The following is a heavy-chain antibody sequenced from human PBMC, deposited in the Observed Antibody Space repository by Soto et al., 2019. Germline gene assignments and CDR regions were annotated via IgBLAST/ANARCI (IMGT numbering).Heavy chain of an antibody. CDR1: GGTFSSYA. D-gene: IGHD1-26*01. CDR3: ARWAQCARNLNNWFDP. V-gene: IGHV1-69*01. Sequence: QVQLVQSGAEVKKPWSSVTVSCKASGGTFSSYAISWVRQAPGQGLEWMGGRIPIFGTANYAQKFQGRVTITADESTSTAYMELGSLRSEDTAVDYCARWAQCARNLNNWFDPLGQGTLVTVSS. CDR2: RIPIFGTA. J-gene: IGHJ5*02.